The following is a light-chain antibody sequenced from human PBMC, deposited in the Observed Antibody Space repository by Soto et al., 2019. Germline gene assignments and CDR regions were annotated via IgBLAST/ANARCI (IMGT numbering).Light chain of an antibody. CDR2: DIS. CDR1: QSLTNPY. Sequence: VLTQSPGTLSLSPGDRATLFCRARQSLTNPYIAWYQQKPGQAPRLLIYDISSRATGIPARFSGSGSGTEFTLTISSLQSEDFAVYYCQQSNNWPWTFGQGTKVDIK. J-gene: IGKJ1*01. V-gene: IGKV3D-15*01. CDR3: QQSNNWPWT.